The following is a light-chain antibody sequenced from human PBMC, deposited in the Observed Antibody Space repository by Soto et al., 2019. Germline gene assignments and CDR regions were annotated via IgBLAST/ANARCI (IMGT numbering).Light chain of an antibody. CDR3: AAWDDSLSNYV. CDR1: SSNIGSNT. V-gene: IGLV1-44*01. J-gene: IGLJ1*01. Sequence: QSVLTQPPSASGTPGQRVTISCSGSSSNIGSNTVNWYQQLPGTAPKVLIYSNNERPSGVPDRFSGSKSGTSASLAISGLQSADEADYYCAAWDDSLSNYVFGTGTKLTVL. CDR2: SNN.